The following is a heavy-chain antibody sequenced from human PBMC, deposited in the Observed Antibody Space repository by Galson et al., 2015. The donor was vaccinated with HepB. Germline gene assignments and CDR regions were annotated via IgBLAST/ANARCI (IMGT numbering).Heavy chain of an antibody. V-gene: IGHV2-70*04. CDR2: IDWDDEK. J-gene: IGHJ3*02. D-gene: IGHD3-10*01. Sequence: PALVKPTQTLTLTCTFSGFSLTTSGVRVGWIRQPPGKALEWAARIDWDDEKFYTPSLKTRLTISKDTSKNQVVLKMTNMDPVDTATYYCARIRGRGDAFDMWGQGTRVTVSS. CDR1: GFSLTTSGVR. CDR3: ARIRGRGDAFDM.